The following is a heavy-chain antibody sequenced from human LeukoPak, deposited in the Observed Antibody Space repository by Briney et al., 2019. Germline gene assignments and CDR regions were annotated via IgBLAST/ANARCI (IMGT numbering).Heavy chain of an antibody. CDR3: ARGLDGGAVSLYYFDY. V-gene: IGHV1-2*02. J-gene: IGHJ4*02. Sequence: GASVMVSCKASGYLFTGFYLRWVRQAPGQGLEWMGWINPNTGGTNYAQKFQGRVTLTRDTSITTAYMELSRLRSDDTAVYSCARGLDGGAVSLYYFDYWGQGTLVTVSS. CDR2: INPNTGGT. D-gene: IGHD3-16*01. CDR1: GYLFTGFY.